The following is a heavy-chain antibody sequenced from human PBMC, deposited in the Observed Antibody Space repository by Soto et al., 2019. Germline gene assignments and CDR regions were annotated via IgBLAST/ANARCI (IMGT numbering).Heavy chain of an antibody. CDR3: VRVPQWCMHCLDV. CDR2: ISWNSVAI. Sequence: EVQLVESGGGLVQPGRSLRLSCAASGFTFDDYALHWVRQVPGKGLEWVSGISWNSVAIHYADSVKGRFTLSRDNAKNSLYLQMNSLRAEDTAVYYCVRVPQWCMHCLDVWGQGTTVTVSS. D-gene: IGHD2-8*01. CDR1: GFTFDDYA. V-gene: IGHV3-9*01. J-gene: IGHJ6*02.